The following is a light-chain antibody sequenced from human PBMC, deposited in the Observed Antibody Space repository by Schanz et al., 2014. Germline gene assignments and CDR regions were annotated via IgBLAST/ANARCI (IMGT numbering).Light chain of an antibody. Sequence: QSALTQPASVSGSPGQSITISCTGTSSDIGTYKFVSWYQNHPGKAPKLMIYDVSKRPSGVPDRFSGSKSGNTASLTVSGLQAEDEADYYCSSYSGSDIVLFGGGTKLTVL. J-gene: IGLJ2*01. CDR2: DVS. CDR1: SSDIGTYKF. CDR3: SSYSGSDIVL. V-gene: IGLV2-8*01.